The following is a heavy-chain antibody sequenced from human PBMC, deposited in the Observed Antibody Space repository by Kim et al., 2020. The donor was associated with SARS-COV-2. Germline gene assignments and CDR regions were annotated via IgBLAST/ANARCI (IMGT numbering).Heavy chain of an antibody. J-gene: IGHJ4*02. CDR2: VNGSGGST. CDR1: GFTFSSYA. CDR3: AKGGKALDY. Sequence: GGSLRLSCAASGFTFSSYAMSWVRQAPGKGLEWISAVNGSGGSTYYADSVKGRFTISRDNSKNTLYLQMNSLRAEDTAVYYCAKGGKALDYWGQGTLVTVSS. V-gene: IGHV3-23*01.